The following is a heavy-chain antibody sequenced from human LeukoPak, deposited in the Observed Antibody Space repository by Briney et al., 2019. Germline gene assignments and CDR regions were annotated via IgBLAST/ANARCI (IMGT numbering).Heavy chain of an antibody. J-gene: IGHJ3*01. CDR3: AREMWCSSGDCYLNVFDF. V-gene: IGHV1-18*01. CDR1: GYTFKTYG. D-gene: IGHD2-21*02. CDR2: ISPASGRT. Sequence: AASVKVSCKASGYTFKTYGIIWVRQAPGQGLEWMGYISPASGRTTYAQSLQGRVTLTTDTPTTTAHMELRSLRSDDTAVYYCAREMWCSSGDCYLNVFDFWGQGTLVTVSP.